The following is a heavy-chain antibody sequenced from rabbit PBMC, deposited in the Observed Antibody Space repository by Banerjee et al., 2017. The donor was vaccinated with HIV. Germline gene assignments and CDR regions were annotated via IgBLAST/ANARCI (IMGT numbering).Heavy chain of an antibody. CDR1: GFSFSTHYW. V-gene: IGHV1S40*01. CDR3: ATDAGVAGMYFNL. Sequence: QSLEEPGGDLVKPGASLTLTCTASGFSFSTHYWIRWVRQAPGKGLEWIACIYTTNGATFYASWAKGRFTISKTSSTTVTLQMTTLTVADTATYFCATDAGVAGMYFNLWGPGTLVTVS. CDR2: IYTTNGAT. J-gene: IGHJ4*01. D-gene: IGHD4-2*01.